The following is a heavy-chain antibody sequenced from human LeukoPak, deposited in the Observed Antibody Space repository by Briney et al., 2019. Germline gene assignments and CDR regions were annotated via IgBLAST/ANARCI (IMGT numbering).Heavy chain of an antibody. D-gene: IGHD4-17*01. CDR2: IKSKTDGGTT. J-gene: IGHJ5*02. V-gene: IGHV3-15*01. CDR1: GFTFSNAW. CDR3: TTDRDYEGVDWFDP. Sequence: PGGSLRLSCAASGFTFSNAWMSWVRQAPGKGLEWVGRIKSKTDGGTTDYAAPVKGRFTISRDDSKNTLYLQMNSLKTEDTAVYYCTTDRDYEGVDWFDPWGQGTLVTVSS.